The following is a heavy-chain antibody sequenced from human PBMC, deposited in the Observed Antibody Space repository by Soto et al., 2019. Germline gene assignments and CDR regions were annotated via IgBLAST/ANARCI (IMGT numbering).Heavy chain of an antibody. CDR1: GFTFSSYS. CDR3: ARAFEGETDIMITFGGVIVPDY. J-gene: IGHJ4*02. CDR2: ISSSSSYI. Sequence: GGSLRLSCAASGFTFSSYSMNWVRQAPGKGLEWVSSISSSSSYIYYADSVKGRFTISRDNAKNSLYLQMNSLRAEDTAVYYCARAFEGETDIMITFGGVIVPDYWGQGTLVTVSS. V-gene: IGHV3-21*01. D-gene: IGHD3-16*02.